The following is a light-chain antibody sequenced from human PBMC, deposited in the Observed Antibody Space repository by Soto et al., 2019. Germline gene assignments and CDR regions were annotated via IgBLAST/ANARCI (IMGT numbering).Light chain of an antibody. CDR3: QQRSTWPLIT. CDR1: QSVSSN. V-gene: IGKV3-15*01. J-gene: IGKJ5*01. CDR2: GAS. Sequence: IMVSQSPVAMSVSPVQRATLSCSASQSVSSNLAWYQQPPGQAARLLIYGASTRATGIPARFSGSGSGTEFTLTISSLQSEDFAVYYCQQRSTWPLITFGQGTRLEI.